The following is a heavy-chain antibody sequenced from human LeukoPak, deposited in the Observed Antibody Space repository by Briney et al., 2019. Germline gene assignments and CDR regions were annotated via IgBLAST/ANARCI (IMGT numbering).Heavy chain of an antibody. CDR1: GFTFSNYG. V-gene: IGHV3-30*03. CDR3: ARDDLDYDFVGPFDY. CDR2: MSFDGSGE. Sequence: GGSLRLSCAASGFTFSNYGMHWVRQAPGKGLEWVAVMSFDGSGEYYADSVQGRFTVARDNSKNTMYLQMNSLRAEDTAVYYCARDDLDYDFVGPFDYWGQGTLVTVSS. D-gene: IGHD3-3*01. J-gene: IGHJ4*02.